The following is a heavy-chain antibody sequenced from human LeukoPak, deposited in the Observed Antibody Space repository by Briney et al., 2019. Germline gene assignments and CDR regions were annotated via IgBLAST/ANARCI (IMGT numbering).Heavy chain of an antibody. Sequence: GASVKVSCKASGYTFTSYYMHRVRQAPGQGLEWMGIINPSGGSTSYAQKFQGRVTMTRDMSTSTVYMELSSLRSEDTAVYYCARDESGSYIDYWGQGTLVTVSS. CDR3: ARDESGSYIDY. V-gene: IGHV1-46*01. CDR2: INPSGGST. J-gene: IGHJ4*02. D-gene: IGHD1-26*01. CDR1: GYTFTSYY.